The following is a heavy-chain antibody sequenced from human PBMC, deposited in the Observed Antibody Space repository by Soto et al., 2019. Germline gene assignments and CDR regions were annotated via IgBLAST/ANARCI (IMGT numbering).Heavy chain of an antibody. D-gene: IGHD2-15*01. V-gene: IGHV3-74*01. J-gene: IGHJ4*02. CDR1: GFTFSSDW. CDR2: INSDGSST. CDR3: VRTSLVVAAATREDY. Sequence: EVQLVESGGGLVQPGGSLRLSCAASGFTFSSDWMHWVRQAPGKGLVWVSRINSDGSSTSYADSVKGRFTISRDNAKNPLYLHMNSLSAEDTAVYYCVRTSLVVAAATREDYWGQGTLVTVSS.